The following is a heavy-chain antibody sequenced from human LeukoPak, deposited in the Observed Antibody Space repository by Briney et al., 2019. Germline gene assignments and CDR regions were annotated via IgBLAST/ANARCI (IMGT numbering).Heavy chain of an antibody. J-gene: IGHJ4*02. V-gene: IGHV1-69*13. CDR3: ASDRDYDILDY. Sequence: SVTVSFKASGGTFTIYAISWVRQAPGQGLEWMGGIIPIFGTANYAQKFQGRVTITADESTSTAYMELSSLRSEDTAVYYCASDRDYDILDYWGQGTLVTVSS. CDR2: IIPIFGTA. D-gene: IGHD3-9*01. CDR1: GGTFTIYA.